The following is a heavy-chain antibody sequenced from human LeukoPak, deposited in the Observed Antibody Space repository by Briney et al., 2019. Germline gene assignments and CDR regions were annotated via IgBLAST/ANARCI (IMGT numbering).Heavy chain of an antibody. Sequence: GGSLRLSCAASGFTFSSYAMSWVRQAPGKGLEWVSAISGSGGSTYYADSAKGRFTISRDNSKNTLYLQMNSLRAEDTAVYYCAKDIYDYVWGSYHLWGQGTLVTVSS. J-gene: IGHJ5*02. D-gene: IGHD3-16*02. CDR3: AKDIYDYVWGSYHL. V-gene: IGHV3-23*01. CDR1: GFTFSSYA. CDR2: ISGSGGST.